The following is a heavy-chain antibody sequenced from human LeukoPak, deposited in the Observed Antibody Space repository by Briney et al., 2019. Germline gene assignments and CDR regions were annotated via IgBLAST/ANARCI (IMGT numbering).Heavy chain of an antibody. CDR1: GGSFSGYY. CDR2: INHSGST. V-gene: IGHV4-34*01. Sequence: SETLSLTCAVYGGSFSGYYRSWIRQPPGKGLEWIGEINHSGSTNYNPSLKSRVTISVDTSKNQFSLKLSSVTAADTAVYYCARPRRYCSGGSCYWGAFDIWGQGTMVTVSS. CDR3: ARPRRYCSGGSCYWGAFDI. D-gene: IGHD2-15*01. J-gene: IGHJ3*02.